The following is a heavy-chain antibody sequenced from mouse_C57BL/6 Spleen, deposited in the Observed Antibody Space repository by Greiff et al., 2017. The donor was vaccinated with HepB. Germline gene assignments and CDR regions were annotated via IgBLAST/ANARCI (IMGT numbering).Heavy chain of an antibody. Sequence: VQLQQSGPELVKPGASVKISCKASGYTFTDYYMNWVKQSHGKSLEWLGDINPNNGGTSYNQKFKGKATLTVDKSSSTAYMELRSLTSEDSAVYYCARSGGAMDYWGQGTSVTVSS. CDR3: ARSGGAMDY. V-gene: IGHV1-26*01. J-gene: IGHJ4*01. CDR2: INPNNGGT. CDR1: GYTFTDYY. D-gene: IGHD3-1*01.